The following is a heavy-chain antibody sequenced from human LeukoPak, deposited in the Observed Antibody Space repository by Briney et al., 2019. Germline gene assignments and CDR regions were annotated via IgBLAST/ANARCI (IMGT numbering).Heavy chain of an antibody. CDR3: AKDLNYDFWSGLGN. J-gene: IGHJ4*02. Sequence: GRSLRLSCAVSGFTFSSYGMHWVRQAPGKGLEWMTVISYDGTNKYYADSVKGRFTISRDNSKNTLYLQMNSLRAEDTAVYYCAKDLNYDFWSGLGNWGQGTLVTVSS. CDR1: GFTFSSYG. CDR2: ISYDGTNK. D-gene: IGHD3-3*01. V-gene: IGHV3-30*18.